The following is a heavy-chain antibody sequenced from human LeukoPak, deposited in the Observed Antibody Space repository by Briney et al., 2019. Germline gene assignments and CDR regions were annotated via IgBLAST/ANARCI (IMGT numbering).Heavy chain of an antibody. CDR2: MWYDGSNK. CDR1: GLTFSTYG. D-gene: IGHD2-8*02. J-gene: IGHJ4*02. CDR3: AKGPQKYFDTGGEVDY. V-gene: IGHV3-30*02. Sequence: PGGSLRLSCAVSGLTFSTYGVHWVRRARGKGREGVTFMWYDGSNKYNEYSMNGQFTISRYNAKNKLYLQMNSLRVEDTAVYYCAKGPQKYFDTGGEVDYWGQGTLVTVSS.